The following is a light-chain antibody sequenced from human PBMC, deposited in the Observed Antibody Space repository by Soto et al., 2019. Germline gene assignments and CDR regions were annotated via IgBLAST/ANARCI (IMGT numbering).Light chain of an antibody. CDR2: GNS. J-gene: IGLJ1*01. CDR1: SSNIGAGYE. Sequence: QAVVTQPPSVSGAPGQRVTISCTGSSSNIGAGYEVHWYQQLPGTAPKLLIYGNSNRPSGVPDRFSGSKSGTSASLAITGLQAEDEADYYCQSYDSSLTRKVFGTGTKVTVL. CDR3: QSYDSSLTRKV. V-gene: IGLV1-40*01.